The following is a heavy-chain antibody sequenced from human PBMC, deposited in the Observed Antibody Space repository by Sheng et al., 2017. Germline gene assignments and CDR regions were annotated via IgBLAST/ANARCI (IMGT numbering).Heavy chain of an antibody. V-gene: IGHV4-38-2*02. CDR1: GYSISSGYY. CDR2: IYHRGST. J-gene: IGHJ4*02. CDR3: ARIVVPAAAFDY. Sequence: QVQLQESGPGLVKPSETLSLTCTVSGYSISSGYYWGWIRQPPGKGLEWIGSIYHRGSTYYNPYLKSRVTISVDTSKNQFSLKLSSLTAADTALYYCARIVVPAAAFDYWGQGTLVTVSS. D-gene: IGHD2-2*01.